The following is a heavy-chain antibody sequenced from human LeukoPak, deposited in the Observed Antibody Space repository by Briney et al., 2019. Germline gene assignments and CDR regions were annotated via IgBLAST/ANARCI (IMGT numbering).Heavy chain of an antibody. CDR1: GFTFSSYA. CDR3: AKDGTRFLKWLPPVFDY. J-gene: IGHJ4*02. V-gene: IGHV3-23*01. Sequence: GGSLRLSCAASGFTFSSYAMSWVRQAPGKGLEWVSAISGSGGSTYYAGSVKGRFTISRDNSKNTLYLQMNSLRAEDTAVYYCAKDGTRFLKWLPPVFDYWGQGTLVTVSS. D-gene: IGHD3-3*01. CDR2: ISGSGGST.